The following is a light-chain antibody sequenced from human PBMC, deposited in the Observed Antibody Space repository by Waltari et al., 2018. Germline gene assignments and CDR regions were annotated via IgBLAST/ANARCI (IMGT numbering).Light chain of an antibody. CDR3: HSRDASGVAGS. J-gene: IGLJ2*01. V-gene: IGLV3-19*01. CDR2: DKN. CDR1: SLRSYY. Sequence: SSELTQDPAVSVAMGQTVRITCQGDSLRSYYASLYQQRPGQAPILVIYDKNNPPSGVPDRFSGSSSHNTGSLTITGAQAEDEASYYCHSRDASGVAGSFGGGTKLTVL.